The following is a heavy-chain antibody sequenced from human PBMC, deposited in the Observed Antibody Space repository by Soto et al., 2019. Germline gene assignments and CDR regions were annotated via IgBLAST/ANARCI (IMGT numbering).Heavy chain of an antibody. CDR1: GYTLTELS. CDR3: ATSEMATFLYYFDY. Sequence: ASVKVSCKVSGYTLTELSMHWVRQAPGKGLEWMGGFDPEDGETIYAQKFQGRVTMTEDTSTDTAYTELSSLRSEDTAVYYCATSEMATFLYYFDYWGQGTLVTVSS. CDR2: FDPEDGET. J-gene: IGHJ4*02. D-gene: IGHD5-12*01. V-gene: IGHV1-24*01.